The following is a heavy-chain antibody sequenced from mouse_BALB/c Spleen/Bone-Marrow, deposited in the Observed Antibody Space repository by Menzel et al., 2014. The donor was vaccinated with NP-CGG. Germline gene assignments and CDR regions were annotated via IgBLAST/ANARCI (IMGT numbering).Heavy chain of an antibody. Sequence: VQLKESGAELVKPGASVKLSCTASGFNIKDTYMHWVKQRPEQGLEWIGRIDPANGYSIYAPQFQGKATITADTTSNTAHLQLSSLTSDDTAVYYCALITTATFSYWCFDVWGAGTTVTVSS. CDR1: GFNIKDTY. D-gene: IGHD1-2*01. J-gene: IGHJ1*01. CDR3: ALITTATFSYWCFDV. CDR2: IDPANGYS. V-gene: IGHV14-3*02.